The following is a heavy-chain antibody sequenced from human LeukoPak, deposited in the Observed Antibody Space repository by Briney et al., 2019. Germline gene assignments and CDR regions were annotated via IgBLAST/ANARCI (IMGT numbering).Heavy chain of an antibody. J-gene: IGHJ4*02. CDR3: ARVWAPDGYNSLLGWVLDY. CDR1: GFTFSDYY. D-gene: IGHD5-24*01. CDR2: ISSSGSTI. Sequence: GGSLRLSCAASGFTFSDYYMSWIRQAPGKGLEWVSYISSSGSTIYYADSVKGRFTISRDNAKNSLYLQMNSLRAEDTAVYYCARVWAPDGYNSLLGWVLDYWGQETLVTVSS. V-gene: IGHV3-11*01.